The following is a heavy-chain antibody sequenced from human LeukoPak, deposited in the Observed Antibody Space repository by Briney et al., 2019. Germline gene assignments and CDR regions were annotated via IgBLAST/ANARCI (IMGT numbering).Heavy chain of an antibody. CDR1: GFTFSSYA. Sequence: GGSLRLSCAASGFTFSSYAMHWVRQAPGKGLEWVAVISYDGSNKYYADSVKGRFTISRDNSKNTLYLQMNSLRAEDTAVYYCAREPSSSGWYFDYWGQGTLVTVSS. CDR3: AREPSSSGWYFDY. D-gene: IGHD6-19*01. J-gene: IGHJ4*02. CDR2: ISYDGSNK. V-gene: IGHV3-30*04.